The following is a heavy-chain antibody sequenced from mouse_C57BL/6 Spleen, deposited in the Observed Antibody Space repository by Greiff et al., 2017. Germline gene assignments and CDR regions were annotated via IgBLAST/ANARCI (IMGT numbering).Heavy chain of an antibody. J-gene: IGHJ2*01. V-gene: IGHV1-26*01. CDR1: GYTFTDYY. CDR3: EREGAYDSSFDY. D-gene: IGHD1-1*01. CDR2: INPNNGGT. Sequence: VQLQQSGPELVTPGASVKISCKASGYTFTDYYMNWVKQSHGKSLEWIGDINPNNGGTSYNEQFKGKATLTVDKSSSTAYIELRSLTSEDSAVYYCEREGAYDSSFDYWGQGTTLTVSS.